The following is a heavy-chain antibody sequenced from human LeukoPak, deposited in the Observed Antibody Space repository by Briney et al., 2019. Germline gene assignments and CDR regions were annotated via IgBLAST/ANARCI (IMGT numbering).Heavy chain of an antibody. V-gene: IGHV3-7*01. CDR2: LKQDGSEK. D-gene: IGHD2-2*02. J-gene: IGHJ4*02. CDR1: GFTFSSYW. Sequence: PGGSLRLSCAASGFTFSSYWMTWVRQAPGKGLEWVAHLKQDGSEKYYVDSVKGRFTISRDNTQNSLYLQMNSLRAEDTAVYYCAREGFCSSTTCYKFLGYWGQGTLVTVSS. CDR3: AREGFCSSTTCYKFLGY.